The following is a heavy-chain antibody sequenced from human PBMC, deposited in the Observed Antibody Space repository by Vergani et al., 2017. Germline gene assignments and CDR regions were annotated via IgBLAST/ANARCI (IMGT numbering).Heavy chain of an antibody. V-gene: IGHV4-4*02. D-gene: IGHD1-26*01. Sequence: QVQLQESGPGLVKPSGTLSLTCAVSGGSISSSNWWSWVRQPPGKGLEWSGEISHSGSTNYNPSLKSRVTISVDKSKNQFSLKLSSVTAADTAVYYWARRNSVGATMFDAFDIWGQGTMVTVSS. J-gene: IGHJ3*02. CDR1: GGSISSSNW. CDR2: ISHSGST. CDR3: ARRNSVGATMFDAFDI.